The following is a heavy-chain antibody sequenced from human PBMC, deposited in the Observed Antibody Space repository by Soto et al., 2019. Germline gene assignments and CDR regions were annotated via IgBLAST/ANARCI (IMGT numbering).Heavy chain of an antibody. CDR1: GYTFTHYY. D-gene: IGHD6-13*01. CDR3: SGDLAAGDH. V-gene: IGHV1-46*01. Sequence: QVQLVQSGAEAKKPGASVKVSCRTSGYTFTHYYIHWVRQAPGQGLEWLGIINPASGSTNYAQDFPGRGNLTMDTSTNTVYMELSRLRAEDTAIFFWSGDLAAGDHWGQGTLVTVSS. CDR2: INPASGST. J-gene: IGHJ4*02.